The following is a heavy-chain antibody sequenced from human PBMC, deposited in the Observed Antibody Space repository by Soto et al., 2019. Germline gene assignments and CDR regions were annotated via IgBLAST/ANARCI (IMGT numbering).Heavy chain of an antibody. CDR2: ISSSSSTI. J-gene: IGHJ6*02. D-gene: IGHD6-19*01. CDR3: ARVQRIAVAGIIDYYYGMDV. CDR1: GFTFSSYS. V-gene: IGHV3-48*02. Sequence: GGSLRLSCAASGFTFSSYSMNWVRQAPGKGLEWVSYISSSSSTIYYADSVKGRFTISRDNAKNSLYLQMNSLRDEDTAVYYCARVQRIAVAGIIDYYYGMDVWGQGTTVTVSS.